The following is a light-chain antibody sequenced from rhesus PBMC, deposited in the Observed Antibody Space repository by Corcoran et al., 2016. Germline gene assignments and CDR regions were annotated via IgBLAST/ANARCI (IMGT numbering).Light chain of an antibody. CDR2: YAS. CDR3: QQGHNYPLT. CDR1: QDITNN. V-gene: IGKV1S14*01. Sequence: DIQMTQSPSSLSASVGDTVTISCRASQDITNNLAWYQQKAGKAPNLLIYYASNLEGGVPSRLSGTGSGTDFTLTISSLQPEDFATYYCQQGHNYPLTFGGGTKVDLK. J-gene: IGKJ4*01.